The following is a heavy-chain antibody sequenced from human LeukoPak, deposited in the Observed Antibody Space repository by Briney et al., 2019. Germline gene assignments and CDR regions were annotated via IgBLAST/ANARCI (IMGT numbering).Heavy chain of an antibody. V-gene: IGHV3-30*18. D-gene: IGHD6-19*01. CDR1: GFTFSSYG. J-gene: IGHJ4*02. CDR3: AKGGGAVADFDY. CDR2: ISYDGSNK. Sequence: GGSLRLSCAASGFTFSSYGMHWVRQAPGKGLEWMAVISYDGSNKYYADSVKGRFTISRDNSKNTLYLQMNSLRAEDTAVYYCAKGGGAVADFDYWGQGTLVTVSS.